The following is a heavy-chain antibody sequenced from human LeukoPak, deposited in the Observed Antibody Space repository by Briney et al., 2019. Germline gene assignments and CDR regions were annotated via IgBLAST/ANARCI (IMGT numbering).Heavy chain of an antibody. J-gene: IGHJ6*02. CDR1: GGTFSSYA. V-gene: IGHV1-69*13. CDR2: IIPIFGTA. CDR3: ARKAATSLAFSSFYGMDV. Sequence: SVKVSCKASGGTFSSYAISWVRQAPGQGLEWMGGIIPIFGTANYAQKFQGRVTITADESTSTAYMELSSLRSEDTAAYYCARKAATSLAFSSFYGMDVWGQGTTVTVSS. D-gene: IGHD2-15*01.